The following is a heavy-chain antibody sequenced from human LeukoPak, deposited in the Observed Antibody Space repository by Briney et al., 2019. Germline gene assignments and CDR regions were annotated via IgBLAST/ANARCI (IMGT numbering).Heavy chain of an antibody. D-gene: IGHD3-16*01. Sequence: PSETLSLTCTVSGGSISSYYWSWIRRPPGKGLEWIGYIYYSGSTNYNPSLKSRVTISVDTSKNQFSLKLSSVTAADTAVYYCASQKGDYFDYWGQGTLVTVSS. CDR1: GGSISSYY. CDR2: IYYSGST. J-gene: IGHJ4*02. V-gene: IGHV4-59*12. CDR3: ASQKGDYFDY.